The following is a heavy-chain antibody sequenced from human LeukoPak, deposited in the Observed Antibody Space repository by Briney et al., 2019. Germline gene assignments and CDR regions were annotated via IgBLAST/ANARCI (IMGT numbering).Heavy chain of an antibody. CDR3: ARGAPPDI. J-gene: IGHJ3*02. CDR1: GFTCTPYS. Sequence: GGSLRLSRSASGFTCTPYSINWVRQAPGKGLEWVSSSSSSNSYYADSVKGRFTISRDNAKKSVYLQMNSLRAEDTAVYYCARGAPPDISDQGTMVTVSS. CDR2: SSSSNS. V-gene: IGHV3-21*01.